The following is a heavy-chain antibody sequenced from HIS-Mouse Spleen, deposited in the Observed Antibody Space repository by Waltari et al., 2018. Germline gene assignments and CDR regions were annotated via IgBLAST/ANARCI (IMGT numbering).Heavy chain of an antibody. D-gene: IGHD1-7*01. V-gene: IGHV4-59*08. CDR1: GGPISSYY. Sequence: QVQLQESGPGLVKPSETLSLTCTVSGGPISSYYWSWFRQPPGKGLEWIGYIYYSGSTNYNPSLKSRVTISVDTSKNQFSLKLSSVTAADTAVYYCARLLQNWNYGTLDAFDIWGQGTMVTVSS. CDR3: ARLLQNWNYGTLDAFDI. CDR2: IYYSGST. J-gene: IGHJ3*02.